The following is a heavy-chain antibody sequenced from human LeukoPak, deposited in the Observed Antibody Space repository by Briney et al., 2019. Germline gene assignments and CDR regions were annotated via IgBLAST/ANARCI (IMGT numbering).Heavy chain of an antibody. Sequence: GGSLRPSCAASGFTFNSYVMNWVRQAPGKGLEWVSAISGSGGSTYYADSVKGRFTISRDNAKNSLYLQMNSLRAEDTAVYYCASRYCSSTSCYSDYWGQGTLVTVSS. CDR1: GFTFNSYV. D-gene: IGHD2-2*01. V-gene: IGHV3-23*01. J-gene: IGHJ4*02. CDR3: ASRYCSSTSCYSDY. CDR2: ISGSGGST.